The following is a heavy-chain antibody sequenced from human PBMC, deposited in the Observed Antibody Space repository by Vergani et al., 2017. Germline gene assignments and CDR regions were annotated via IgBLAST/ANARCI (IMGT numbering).Heavy chain of an antibody. CDR2: ISSSSSYI. CDR3: AGDVGGYSYGPGGGVDY. J-gene: IGHJ4*02. CDR1: GFTFSSYS. V-gene: IGHV3-21*01. D-gene: IGHD5-18*01. Sequence: EVQLVESGGGLVKPGGSLRLSCAASGFTFSSYSMNWVRQAPGKGLEWVSSISSSSSYIYYADSVKGRFTISRDNAKNSLYLQMNSLRAEDTAVYYCAGDVGGYSYGPGGGVDYWGQGTLVTVSS.